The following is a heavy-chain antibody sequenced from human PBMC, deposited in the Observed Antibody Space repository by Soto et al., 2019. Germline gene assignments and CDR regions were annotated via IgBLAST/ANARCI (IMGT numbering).Heavy chain of an antibody. V-gene: IGHV4-4*02. Sequence: SEILSLTCAVSGGSFTSNNWWTWVRQPPGQGLEWIGEIYRTGSTNYNPSLKSRVTISLDKSENQFSLKVTSLTAADTAVYYCASRDPGTSVDYWGQGTLVTVSS. CDR2: IYRTGST. CDR1: GGSFTSNNW. J-gene: IGHJ4*02. D-gene: IGHD1-7*01. CDR3: ASRDPGTSVDY.